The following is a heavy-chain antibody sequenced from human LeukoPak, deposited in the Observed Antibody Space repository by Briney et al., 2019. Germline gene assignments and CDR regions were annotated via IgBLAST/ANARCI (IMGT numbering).Heavy chain of an antibody. CDR3: ARDNGSGYTKGYEHYYYYLDV. Sequence: PSETLSLTCTVSDDPITDDYYTWIRLPAGKGLEWIGRIHSGGTTNYNPSLMSRVTLSIDKSKKHISLRLTSVTAADTAVYYCARDNGSGYTKGYEHYYYYLDVWGRGTTVTVSS. V-gene: IGHV4-4*07. J-gene: IGHJ6*03. D-gene: IGHD3-3*02. CDR2: IHSGGTT. CDR1: DDPITDDY.